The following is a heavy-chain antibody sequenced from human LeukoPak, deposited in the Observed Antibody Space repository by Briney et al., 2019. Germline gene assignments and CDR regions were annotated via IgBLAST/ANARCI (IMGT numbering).Heavy chain of an antibody. CDR2: ISSSSSTI. D-gene: IGHD2-2*01. CDR1: GFTFSSYS. V-gene: IGHV3-48*01. J-gene: IGHJ5*02. CDR3: ARRPRDVVVPAAVENWFDP. Sequence: GGSLRLSCAASGFTFSSYSMNWVRQAPGKGLEWVSYISSSSSTIYYADSVKGRFTISRDNAKNSLYLQMNSLRAEDTAVYYCARRPRDVVVPAAVENWFDPWGQGTLVTVSS.